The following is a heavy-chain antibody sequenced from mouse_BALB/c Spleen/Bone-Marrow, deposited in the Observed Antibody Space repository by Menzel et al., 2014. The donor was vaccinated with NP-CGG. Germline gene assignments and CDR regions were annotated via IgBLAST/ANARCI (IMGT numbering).Heavy chain of an antibody. Sequence: VKLVESGPGLVAPSQSPSITCTVSGSSLXSYGVHWVRQPPGRGLEWLGVIWAGGTTSYNSALMSRLSISKDNSKSQVFLKMNGLQTDDTAIYYCARDSDYGSTLFAYWGQGTLVTVSA. D-gene: IGHD1-1*01. V-gene: IGHV2-9*02. CDR2: IWAGGTT. J-gene: IGHJ3*01. CDR3: ARDSDYGSTLFAY. CDR1: GSSLXSYG.